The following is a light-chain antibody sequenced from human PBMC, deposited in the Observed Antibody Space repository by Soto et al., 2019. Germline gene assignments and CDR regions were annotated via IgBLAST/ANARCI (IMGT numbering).Light chain of an antibody. CDR3: SSFTSSITYV. CDR1: SSDVGGYNS. V-gene: IGLV2-14*01. CDR2: DAT. J-gene: IGLJ1*01. Sequence: SVLTQPASVSGSPGQSITISCTGTSSDVGGYNSVSWYRQDPGKAPKLMIYDATNRPSGVSNRFSGSKSGNTASLTISGLQAEDEADYYCSSFTSSITYVFGTGTKVTVL.